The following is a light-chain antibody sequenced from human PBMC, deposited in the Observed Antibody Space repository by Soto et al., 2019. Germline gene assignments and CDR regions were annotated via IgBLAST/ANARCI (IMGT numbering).Light chain of an antibody. CDR2: KAS. J-gene: IGKJ1*01. V-gene: IGKV1-5*03. Sequence: DIQMTQSPSILSGSVGDRATITCRASQTISSWLAWYQQKPGKAPKLLIYKASTLKSGVPSRFSGSGSGTEFTLTISSLQPDDFATYYCQHYNSYSEAFGQETKV. CDR1: QTISSW. CDR3: QHYNSYSEA.